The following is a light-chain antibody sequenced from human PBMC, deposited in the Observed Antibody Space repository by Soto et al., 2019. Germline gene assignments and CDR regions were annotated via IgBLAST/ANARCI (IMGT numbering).Light chain of an antibody. CDR1: QSVSSY. CDR3: QQRSNWPHAIT. V-gene: IGKV3-11*01. J-gene: IGKJ5*01. Sequence: EIVLTQSPATLSLSPGDRATLSCRPSQSVSSYLAWYQQKPGKAPRLLIYDASNRATGIPARFSGSGSWTDFTRTIGRLEPEDFAVYYCQQRSNWPHAITFGQGTRLEIK. CDR2: DAS.